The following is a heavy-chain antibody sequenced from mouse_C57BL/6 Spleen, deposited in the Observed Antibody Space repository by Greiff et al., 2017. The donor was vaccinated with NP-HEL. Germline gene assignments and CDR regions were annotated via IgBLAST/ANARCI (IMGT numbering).Heavy chain of an antibody. CDR2: INPSSGYT. J-gene: IGHJ4*01. CDR3: TRDYVDAMDY. V-gene: IGHV1-7*01. CDR1: GYTFTSYW. D-gene: IGHD1-1*01. Sequence: VQLKESGAELAKPGASVKLSCKASGYTFTSYWMHWVKQRPGQGLEWIGYINPSSGYTKYNQKFKEKATLTADKSSSTAYMQLSSLTYEDTAVYYSTRDYVDAMDYWGQGTSVTVSS.